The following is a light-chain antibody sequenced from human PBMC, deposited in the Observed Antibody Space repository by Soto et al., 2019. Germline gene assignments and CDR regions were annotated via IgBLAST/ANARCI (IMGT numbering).Light chain of an antibody. J-gene: IGKJ1*01. Sequence: EIVLTQSPGTLSLSQGERAALSCGASQSVSSSYLAWYQQKPGLAPRLLIYDASNRATGIPARFSGSGSGTDFTLTISRLEPEDFAVYYCQQYGSSGTFGQGTKVDIK. V-gene: IGKV3D-20*01. CDR3: QQYGSSGT. CDR2: DAS. CDR1: QSVSSSY.